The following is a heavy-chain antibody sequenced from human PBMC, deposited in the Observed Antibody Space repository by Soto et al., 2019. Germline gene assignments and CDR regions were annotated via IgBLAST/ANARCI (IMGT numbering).Heavy chain of an antibody. CDR1: GYSISSGYY. Sequence: PSETLSLTCAVSGYSISSGYYWGWIRQPPGKGLEWIGSIYHSGSTYYNPSLKSRVTISVDTSKNQFSLKLSSVTAADTAVYYCARDFCSSTSCPPKPDYYFYYGMDVWGQGTTVTVSS. CDR3: ARDFCSSTSCPPKPDYYFYYGMDV. V-gene: IGHV4-38-2*02. J-gene: IGHJ6*02. CDR2: IYHSGST. D-gene: IGHD2-2*01.